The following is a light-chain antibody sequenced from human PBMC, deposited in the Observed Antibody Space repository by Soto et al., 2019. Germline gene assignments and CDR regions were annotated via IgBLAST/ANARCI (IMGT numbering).Light chain of an antibody. CDR3: QHYKM. CDR1: QTINRW. CDR2: KAS. Sequence: DIHMTQSPSTLSASVGDRVTITCRASQTINRWMAWYQQKPGKAPKLLIYKASTLESGVPSRFIGSGSGTEFTLTISSLQPDDFATYYCQHYKMFGQGTKVDIK. J-gene: IGKJ1*01. V-gene: IGKV1-5*03.